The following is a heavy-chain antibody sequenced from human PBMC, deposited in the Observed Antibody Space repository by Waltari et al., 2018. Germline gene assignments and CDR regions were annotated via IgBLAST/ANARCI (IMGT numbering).Heavy chain of an antibody. CDR2: IYWNDDK. CDR3: ARQEDAEIFGVVIAYYFDY. J-gene: IGHJ4*02. Sequence: QITLKESGPTLVKPTQTLTLTCTFSGFSLSTSGVGVGWIRQPPGKALDWLALIYWNDDKRYSPSLKSRLTITKDTSKNQVVLTMTNMDPVDTATYYCARQEDAEIFGVVIAYYFDYWGQGTLVTVSS. V-gene: IGHV2-5*01. D-gene: IGHD3-3*01. CDR1: GFSLSTSGVG.